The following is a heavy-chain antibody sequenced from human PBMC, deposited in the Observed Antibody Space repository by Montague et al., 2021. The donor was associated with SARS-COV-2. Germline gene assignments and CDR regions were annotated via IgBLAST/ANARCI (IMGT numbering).Heavy chain of an antibody. CDR3: ARLGDGVVPSPILGVGPYYSYYYMDV. Sequence: SETLPLTCAVHGGSFSTYSWNWIRQPPGEGLEWIGEIHHGGSTNYNPSLKSRVTISADTSKNQFSLKLPSVAAADTAVYYCARLGDGVVPSPILGVGPYYSYYYMDVWGKGTTVTVSS. CDR2: IHHGGST. D-gene: IGHD3-10*01. J-gene: IGHJ6*03. V-gene: IGHV4-34*01. CDR1: GGSFSTYS.